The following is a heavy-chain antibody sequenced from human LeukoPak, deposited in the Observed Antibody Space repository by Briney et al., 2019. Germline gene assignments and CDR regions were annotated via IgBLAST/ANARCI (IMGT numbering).Heavy chain of an antibody. CDR2: INHSGST. D-gene: IGHD2-2*01. J-gene: IGHJ6*02. V-gene: IGHV4-34*01. Sequence: KPSETLSLTCAVYGGSFSGYYWSWIRQPPGKGLVWIREINHSGSTNYNPFLKSRITISVDTSKNQFSLKLSSVTAADTAVYYCARGSRNSYYYGMDVWGQGTTVTVSS. CDR3: ARGSRNSYYYGMDV. CDR1: GGSFSGYY.